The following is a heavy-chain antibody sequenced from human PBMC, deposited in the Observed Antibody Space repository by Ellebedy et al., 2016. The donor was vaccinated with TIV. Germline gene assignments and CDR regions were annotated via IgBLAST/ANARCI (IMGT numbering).Heavy chain of an antibody. Sequence: GESLKISCAASGFTFGTYWMTWVRQAPGKGLEWVANIKQDGSEKYYVDSVKGRFTISRDNAKNSLYLQMNSLRAEDTAVYYCARVGSYAVHYWGQGTLVTVSS. CDR2: IKQDGSEK. J-gene: IGHJ4*02. D-gene: IGHD1-26*01. V-gene: IGHV3-7*01. CDR3: ARVGSYAVHY. CDR1: GFTFGTYW.